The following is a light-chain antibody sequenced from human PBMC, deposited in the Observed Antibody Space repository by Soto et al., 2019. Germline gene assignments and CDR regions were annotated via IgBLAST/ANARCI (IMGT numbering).Light chain of an antibody. J-gene: IGKJ1*01. Sequence: DIQMTQSPSSLYASVGDRVTITCRASQSISSYLNWYQQKPGKAPKLLIYAASSLQSGVPSRFSGSGSGTEFTLTISSLQPEDFATYYWQQSYSTPPWTFGQGTKVEIK. CDR3: QQSYSTPPWT. V-gene: IGKV1-39*01. CDR2: AAS. CDR1: QSISSY.